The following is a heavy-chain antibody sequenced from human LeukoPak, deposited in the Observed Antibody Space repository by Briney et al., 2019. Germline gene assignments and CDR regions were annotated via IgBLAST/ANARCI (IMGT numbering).Heavy chain of an antibody. V-gene: IGHV3-30*02. CDR2: IRYDGSNK. D-gene: IGHD1-26*01. J-gene: IGHJ3*02. CDR3: AKDGGAVVGASRGAFDI. Sequence: GGSLRLSCAASGFTFSSYWMTWIRQAPGKGLEWVAFIRYDGSNKYYADSVKGRFTISRDNSKNTLYLQMNSLRAEDTAVYYCAKDGGAVVGASRGAFDIWGQGTMVTVSS. CDR1: GFTFSSYW.